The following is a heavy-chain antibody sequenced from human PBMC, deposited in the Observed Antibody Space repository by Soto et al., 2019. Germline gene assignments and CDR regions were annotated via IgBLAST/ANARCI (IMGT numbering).Heavy chain of an antibody. CDR2: TYYRSKWYN. V-gene: IGHV6-1*01. CDR3: ARGYCSGSSCFYYYGMGV. Sequence: SQTLSLTCAISGDSVSSNSAAWNWIRQSPSRGLEWLGRTYYRSKWYNDYAVSVKSRITINPDTSKNQFSLQLNSVTPEDTAVYYCARGYCSGSSCFYYYGMGVWGQGTTVTVSS. J-gene: IGHJ6*02. D-gene: IGHD2-15*01. CDR1: GDSVSSNSAA.